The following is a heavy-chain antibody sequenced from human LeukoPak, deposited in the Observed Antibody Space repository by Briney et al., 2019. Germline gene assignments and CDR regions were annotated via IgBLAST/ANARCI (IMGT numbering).Heavy chain of an antibody. V-gene: IGHV3-7*01. Sequence: GGSLRLSCAASGFTFSGYWMSWVRQAPGKGLEWVANIKQDGSQKYYVDSVKGRFTISRDNAKNSLYLQMNSLRAEDTAVYYCARGYDILTGYYNFGYWGQGTLVTVSS. CDR2: IKQDGSQK. CDR1: GFTFSGYW. CDR3: ARGYDILTGYYNFGY. D-gene: IGHD3-9*01. J-gene: IGHJ4*02.